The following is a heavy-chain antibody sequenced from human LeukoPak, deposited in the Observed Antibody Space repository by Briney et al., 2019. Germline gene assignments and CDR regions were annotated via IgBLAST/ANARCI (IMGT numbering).Heavy chain of an antibody. D-gene: IGHD4-23*01. J-gene: IGHJ5*02. CDR2: IYYSGST. CDR1: GGSISSSSYY. Sequence: PSETLSLTCTVSGGSISSSSYYWGWIRQLPGKGLEWIGSIYYSGSTYYNPSLKSRVTISVDTSKNQFSLRLSSVTAADTAVYYCARPYLRGTVVNNWFDPWGQGTLVTVSS. V-gene: IGHV4-39*01. CDR3: ARPYLRGTVVNNWFDP.